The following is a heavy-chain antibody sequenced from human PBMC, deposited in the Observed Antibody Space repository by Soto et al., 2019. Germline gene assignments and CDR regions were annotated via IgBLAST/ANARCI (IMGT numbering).Heavy chain of an antibody. CDR3: AKKVNSGPGSQYFDY. Sequence: RVGSLRLSCAASGFTFSSYSMSWVRQAPGKGLEWVSGFRTSGDGGTTYYADSVKGRFTISRDNSKNMLFLQMNSLRAEDTAIYYCAKKVNSGPGSQYFDYWGQGTLLTVSS. CDR2: FRTSGDGGTT. J-gene: IGHJ4*02. V-gene: IGHV3-23*01. D-gene: IGHD3-10*01. CDR1: GFTFSSYS.